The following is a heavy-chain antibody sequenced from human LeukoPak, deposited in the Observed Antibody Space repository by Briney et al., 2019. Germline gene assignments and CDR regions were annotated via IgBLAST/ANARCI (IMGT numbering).Heavy chain of an antibody. CDR2: INSETGGT. J-gene: IGHJ3*02. Sequence: ASVKVSCKASGYTFSGYYMHWVRQAPGQGLEWMGFINSETGGTGYAQKFQGRVTMTKDTSVNTVYMELRRLSSEETAIYYCARGYSGSYSIYDAFDIWGQGTMVTVSS. CDR1: GYTFSGYY. CDR3: ARGYSGSYSIYDAFDI. V-gene: IGHV1-2*02. D-gene: IGHD1-26*01.